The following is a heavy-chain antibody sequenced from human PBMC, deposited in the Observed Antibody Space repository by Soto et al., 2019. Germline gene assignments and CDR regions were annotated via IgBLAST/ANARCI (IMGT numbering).Heavy chain of an antibody. J-gene: IGHJ4*02. D-gene: IGHD6-19*01. CDR3: AIMIAVAGLGSFDD. Sequence: PSETLSLTSAVYGGSFSGYYWSWIRQPPGKGLEWIGEINHSGSTNYNPSLKSRVTISVDTSKNQFSLKLSSVTAADTAVYYCAIMIAVAGLGSFDDWCQGTLVTV. V-gene: IGHV4-34*01. CDR1: GGSFSGYY. CDR2: INHSGST.